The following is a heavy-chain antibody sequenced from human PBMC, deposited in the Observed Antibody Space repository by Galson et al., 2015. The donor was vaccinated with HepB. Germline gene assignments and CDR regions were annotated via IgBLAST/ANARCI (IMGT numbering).Heavy chain of an antibody. CDR3: TRLGDLSGYSSR. V-gene: IGHV3-73*01. J-gene: IGHJ4*02. CDR2: IGSKANNYAT. CDR1: GFTFSGPA. Sequence: SLRLSCAGSGFTFSGPAMHWVRQASGRGLEWVGRIGSKANNYATAYTASVKGRFTISRDDSKNTAYLQMNSLRIEDTAVYYCTRLGDLSGYSSRWGQGTLVTVSS. D-gene: IGHD6-13*01.